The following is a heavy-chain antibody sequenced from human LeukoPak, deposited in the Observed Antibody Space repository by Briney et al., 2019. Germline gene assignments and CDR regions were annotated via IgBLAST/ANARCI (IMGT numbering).Heavy chain of an antibody. CDR2: IYSGGST. V-gene: IGHV3-53*04. D-gene: IGHD3-3*02. CDR3: ARLYGTFLEWSPYFDY. CDR1: GFTVSSNF. J-gene: IGHJ4*02. Sequence: GGSLRLSCAASGFTVSSNFMSWVRPAPGKGLEGVSVIYSGGSTYYADSVKGRFTISRHNSKNTLYLQMNSLRAEDTAVYYCARLYGTFLEWSPYFDYWGQGTLVTVSS.